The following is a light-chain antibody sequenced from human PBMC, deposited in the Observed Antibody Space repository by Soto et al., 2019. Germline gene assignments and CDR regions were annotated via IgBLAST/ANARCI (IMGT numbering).Light chain of an antibody. Sequence: EIVLTQSPGTLSLSPGERATLSCRASQSVKSNYLAWYQQRPGQAPRLLIYGASSWAAGVPGRFSGSGSGTDFTLTISRLEREDFAVYYCQQYGTSPRTCGQGTKLEIK. CDR2: GAS. J-gene: IGKJ2*01. V-gene: IGKV3-20*01. CDR3: QQYGTSPRT. CDR1: QSVKSNY.